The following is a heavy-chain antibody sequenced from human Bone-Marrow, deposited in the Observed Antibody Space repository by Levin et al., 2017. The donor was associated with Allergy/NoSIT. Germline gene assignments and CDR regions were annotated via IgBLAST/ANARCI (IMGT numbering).Heavy chain of an antibody. V-gene: IGHV3-20*01. CDR3: ARHGSGKFESNGYDGMDYYHYGLDV. CDR2: IDWNGGGT. CDR1: GFTFDDYG. J-gene: IGHJ6*02. D-gene: IGHD3-22*01. Sequence: LSLTCATSGFTFDDYGMSWVRQAPGKGLEWVSGIDWNGGGTAYADSVKGRFTISRDSTKKSLYLQMSSLRAEETALYRCARHGSGKFESNGYDGMDYYHYGLDVWGQGTTVTVS.